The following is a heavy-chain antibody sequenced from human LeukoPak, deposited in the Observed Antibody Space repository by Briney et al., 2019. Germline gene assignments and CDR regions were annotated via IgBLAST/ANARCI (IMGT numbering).Heavy chain of an antibody. D-gene: IGHD2-2*01. CDR3: ARWGRGSIDY. J-gene: IGHJ4*02. V-gene: IGHV4-4*09. CDR1: GGSISSYY. CDR2: IYTSGST. Sequence: SETLSLTCTVSGGSISSYYWSWIRQPPGKGLEWIGYIYTSGSTNYNPSLKSRVTMSVDTSKNQFSLKLSSVTAADTAVYYCARWGRGSIDYWGQGTLVTVSS.